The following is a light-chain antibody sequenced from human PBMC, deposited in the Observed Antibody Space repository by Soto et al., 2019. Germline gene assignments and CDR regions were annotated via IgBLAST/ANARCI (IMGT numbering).Light chain of an antibody. CDR3: QHYSSAPYT. J-gene: IGKJ2*01. CDR2: GAS. V-gene: IGKV3-20*01. Sequence: EVVLTQSPGTLSLSPGERATLSCRASQSVSNFYLAWYQQKPGQAHRLLMYGASNRAPGIPDRFSGSGSGTDFTLTISSLEPEPFAVYYCQHYSSAPYTFGQGTQLAIK. CDR1: QSVSNFY.